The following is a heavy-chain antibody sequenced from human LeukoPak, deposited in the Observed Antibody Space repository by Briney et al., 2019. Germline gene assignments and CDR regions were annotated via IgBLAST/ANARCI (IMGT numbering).Heavy chain of an antibody. CDR1: GFTFSSYG. J-gene: IGHJ4*02. CDR2: ISYDGSNK. Sequence: GRSLRLSCAASGFTFSSYGMHWVRQAPGKGLEWGAVISYDGSNKYYADSVKGRFTISRDNSKNTLYLQMNSLRAEDTAVYYCAKLYYYDSSGQTSDYWGQGTLVTVSS. V-gene: IGHV3-30*18. D-gene: IGHD3-22*01. CDR3: AKLYYYDSSGQTSDY.